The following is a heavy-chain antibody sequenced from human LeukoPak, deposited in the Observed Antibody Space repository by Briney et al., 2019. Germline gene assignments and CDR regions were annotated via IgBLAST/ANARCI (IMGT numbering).Heavy chain of an antibody. D-gene: IGHD2/OR15-2a*01. CDR1: GTSITRTY. Sequence: SETLSFTCTVSGTSITRTYWSWIRQPPGRGLESVGYVYDTGDTNYNPSLKSRVTISLETSKNQFSLKLSSVTAADTAVYYCAGHHPRNTVDFWGQGTLVTVSS. CDR2: VYDTGDT. CDR3: AGHHPRNTVDF. V-gene: IGHV4-59*08. J-gene: IGHJ4*02.